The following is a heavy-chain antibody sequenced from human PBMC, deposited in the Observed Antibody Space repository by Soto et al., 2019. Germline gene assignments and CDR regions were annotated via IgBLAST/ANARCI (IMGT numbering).Heavy chain of an antibody. V-gene: IGHV3-66*01. CDR2: IYSGGST. CDR1: GFTVSNNY. D-gene: IGHD6-6*01. CDR3: APDPYSRSPRSDP. Sequence: EVQLVESGGGLVQPGGSLRLSCAASGFTVSNNYMSWVRQAPGKGLEWVSVIYSGGSTYYADSVKGRFTISRDNSKNTLYLQMNSLRAEDTAVYYCAPDPYSRSPRSDPWGQGTLVTVSS. J-gene: IGHJ5*02.